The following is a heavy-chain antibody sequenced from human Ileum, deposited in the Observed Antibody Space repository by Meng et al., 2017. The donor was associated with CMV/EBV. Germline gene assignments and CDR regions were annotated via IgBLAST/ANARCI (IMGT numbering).Heavy chain of an antibody. J-gene: IGHJ2*01. CDR3: ASFTHHLVGGTYWYFDL. Sequence: GESLKISCAASGFTFSSYSMNWVRQAPGKGLEWVSSISSSSSYIYYADSVKGRFTISRDNAKNSLYLQMNSLRAEDTAVYYCASFTHHLVGGTYWYFDLWGRGTMVTVSS. CDR2: ISSSSSYI. D-gene: IGHD1-1*01. V-gene: IGHV3-21*01. CDR1: GFTFSSYS.